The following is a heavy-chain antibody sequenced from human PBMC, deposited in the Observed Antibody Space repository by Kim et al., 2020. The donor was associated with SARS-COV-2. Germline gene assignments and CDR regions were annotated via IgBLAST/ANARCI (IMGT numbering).Heavy chain of an antibody. J-gene: IGHJ6*02. D-gene: IGHD3-22*01. Sequence: VKGRFTIPSDNSKNTLYMKMNSLRAEDTAVYYCAKEAGLDYYDSSGYCMDVWGQGTTVTVSS. V-gene: IGHV3-30*02. CDR3: AKEAGLDYYDSSGYCMDV.